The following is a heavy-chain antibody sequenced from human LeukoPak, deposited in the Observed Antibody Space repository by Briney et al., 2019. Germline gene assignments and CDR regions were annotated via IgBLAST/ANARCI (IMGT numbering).Heavy chain of an antibody. CDR1: GDSINNNNYY. CDR2: IYYNGRT. J-gene: IGHJ3*02. Sequence: SETLSLTCTVSGDSINNNNYYWGWVRQPPGKGLEWIGNIYYNGRTYYSPSLKSRGTISVDTSNNQFSMRLSSVTAADTAVYYCARITDRTIFGEIMHGFDIWGQGTPVTVSS. D-gene: IGHD3-3*01. V-gene: IGHV4-39*01. CDR3: ARITDRTIFGEIMHGFDI.